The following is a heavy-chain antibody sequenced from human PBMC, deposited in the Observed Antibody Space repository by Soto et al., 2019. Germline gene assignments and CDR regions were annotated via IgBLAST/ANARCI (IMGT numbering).Heavy chain of an antibody. CDR1: GFTFSSYS. CDR2: ISSSSSTI. D-gene: IGHD3-9*01. CDR3: ARERFDWLLSYYFDY. J-gene: IGHJ4*02. V-gene: IGHV3-48*01. Sequence: GGSLRLSCADSGFTFSSYSMNWVRQAPGKRLEWVSYISSSSSTIYYAASVKGRFTISRDNAKNSLYLQMNSLSAEDTAVYYCARERFDWLLSYYFDYWGQRPPVTVSS.